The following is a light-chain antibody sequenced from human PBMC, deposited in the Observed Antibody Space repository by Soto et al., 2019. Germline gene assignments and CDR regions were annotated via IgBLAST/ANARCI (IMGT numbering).Light chain of an antibody. Sequence: QSVLTQPASVSGSPGQSITISCTGTSSDLGGYXYVSWYQQHPGKAPKLMIFEVSNRPSGVSNRFSGSKSGNTASLTISGLQAXDEADYYCSSYTISSTSNWVFGGGTKLTVL. CDR3: SSYTISSTSNWV. V-gene: IGLV2-14*01. CDR2: EVS. CDR1: SSDLGGYXY. J-gene: IGLJ3*02.